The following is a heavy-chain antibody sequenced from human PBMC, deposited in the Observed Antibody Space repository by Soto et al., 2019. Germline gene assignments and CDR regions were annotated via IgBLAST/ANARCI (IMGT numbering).Heavy chain of an antibody. V-gene: IGHV1-8*01. D-gene: IGHD6-13*01. CDR3: ARGEEGQQLVTNFDY. Sequence: ASVKVSCKASGYTFTSYDINWVRQATGQGLEWMGWMNPNSGNTGYAQKFQGRVTMTRHTSLSTAYMELSSLRSEDTAVYYCARGEEGQQLVTNFDYWGQGTLVTVSS. J-gene: IGHJ4*02. CDR1: GYTFTSYD. CDR2: MNPNSGNT.